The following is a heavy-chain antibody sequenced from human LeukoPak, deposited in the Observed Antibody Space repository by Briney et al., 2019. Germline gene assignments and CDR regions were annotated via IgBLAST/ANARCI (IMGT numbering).Heavy chain of an antibody. CDR2: ISNTGGST. V-gene: IGHV3-23*01. J-gene: IGHJ4*02. Sequence: PGGSLRLSCAASGFSFNTYAMSWVRQAPGKGLEWVSAISNTGGSTYYADSVKGRFTISRDNSKNTLYLQMNSLRAEDTAMYYCARDRDLGAAAYCFDYWGRGTLVTVSS. D-gene: IGHD6-13*01. CDR3: ARDRDLGAAAYCFDY. CDR1: GFSFNTYA.